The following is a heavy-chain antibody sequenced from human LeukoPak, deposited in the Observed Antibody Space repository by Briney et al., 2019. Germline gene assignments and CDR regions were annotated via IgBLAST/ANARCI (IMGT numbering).Heavy chain of an antibody. Sequence: TGGSLRLSCAASGFTFSSYWMSWVRQAPGKGPEWVANIKQDGSEKYYVDSVKGRFTISRDNAKNSLYLQMNSLRAEDTAVYYCAREYDFWSGYATYYYYYYMDVWGKGTTVTVSS. CDR2: IKQDGSEK. J-gene: IGHJ6*03. V-gene: IGHV3-7*01. D-gene: IGHD3-3*01. CDR1: GFTFSSYW. CDR3: AREYDFWSGYATYYYYYYMDV.